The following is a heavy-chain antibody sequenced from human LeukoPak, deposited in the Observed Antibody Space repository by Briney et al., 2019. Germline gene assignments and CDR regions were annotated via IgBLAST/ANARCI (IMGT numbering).Heavy chain of an antibody. CDR1: GGSISSGSYY. J-gene: IGHJ4*02. CDR3: ARVPRGGYSVTVDY. Sequence: SQTLSLXCTVSGGSISSGSYYWSWSRQPAGKGLEWIGRIYTSGSTNYNPSLKSRVTISVDTSKNQFSLKLSSVTAADTAVYYCARVPRGGYSVTVDYWGQGTLVTVSS. CDR2: IYTSGST. V-gene: IGHV4-61*02. D-gene: IGHD3-22*01.